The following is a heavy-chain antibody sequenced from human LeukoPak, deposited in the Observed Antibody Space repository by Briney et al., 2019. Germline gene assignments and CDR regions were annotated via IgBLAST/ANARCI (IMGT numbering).Heavy chain of an antibody. D-gene: IGHD3-3*01. Sequence: ASVKVSCKASGYTFTGYYMHWVRQAPGQGLEWMGWINPNSGGTNYAQKFQGRVTMTRDTSISTAYMELSRLRSDDTAVYYCARDPTYYDFWSGQPGDYYYYMDVWGKGTTVTVSS. V-gene: IGHV1-2*02. CDR1: GYTFTGYY. CDR3: ARDPTYYDFWSGQPGDYYYYMDV. J-gene: IGHJ6*03. CDR2: INPNSGGT.